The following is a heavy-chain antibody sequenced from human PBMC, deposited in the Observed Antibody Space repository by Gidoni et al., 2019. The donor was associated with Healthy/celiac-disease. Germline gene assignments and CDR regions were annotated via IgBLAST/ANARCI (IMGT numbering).Heavy chain of an antibody. Sequence: EVQLVESGGGLVQPGGSLRLSCAASGFTFSSYAMSWVRQAPGKGLEWGSAISGSGGSTYYADSVKGRFTISRDNSKNTLNLQMNSLRAEDTAVYYCAKDEGGYYDSSGYYPLKAFDIWGQGTMVTVSS. J-gene: IGHJ3*02. D-gene: IGHD3-22*01. CDR2: ISGSGGST. CDR3: AKDEGGYYDSSGYYPLKAFDI. CDR1: GFTFSSYA. V-gene: IGHV3-23*04.